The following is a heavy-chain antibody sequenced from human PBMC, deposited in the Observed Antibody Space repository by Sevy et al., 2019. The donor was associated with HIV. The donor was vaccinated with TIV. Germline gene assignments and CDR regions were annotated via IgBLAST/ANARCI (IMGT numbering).Heavy chain of an antibody. CDR2: ISGSGGST. V-gene: IGHV3-23*01. J-gene: IGHJ4*02. CDR1: GFTFSSYA. Sequence: GGSLRLSCAASGFTFSSYAMSWVRQAPGKGLEWVSAISGSGGSTYYADSVKGRFTISRDNSKNTLYLQMNSLRDEDTAVYYCAKCAKGSRTYYDSSGLRTDYWGQGTLVTVSS. D-gene: IGHD3-22*01. CDR3: AKCAKGSRTYYDSSGLRTDY.